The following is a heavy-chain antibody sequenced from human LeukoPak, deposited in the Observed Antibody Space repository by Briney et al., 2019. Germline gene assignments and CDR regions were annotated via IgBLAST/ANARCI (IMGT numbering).Heavy chain of an antibody. Sequence: SETLSLTCTVSGGSISSYYWSWIRQPPGKGLEWIGYIYYSGSTNYNPSLKSRVTISVDTSKNQFSLKLSSVTAADTAVYYCARDYYGSGSYYNIWGQGTLVTVSS. CDR3: ARDYYGSGSYYNI. CDR2: IYYSGST. CDR1: GGSISSYY. D-gene: IGHD3-10*01. J-gene: IGHJ4*02. V-gene: IGHV4-59*01.